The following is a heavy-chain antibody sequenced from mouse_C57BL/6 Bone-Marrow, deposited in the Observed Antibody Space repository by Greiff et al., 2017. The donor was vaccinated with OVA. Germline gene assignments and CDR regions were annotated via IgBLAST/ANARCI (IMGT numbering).Heavy chain of an antibody. CDR1: GFSFNTYA. D-gene: IGHD1-1*01. CDR3: VRDYGSSLYYFDY. J-gene: IGHJ2*01. V-gene: IGHV10-1*01. Sequence: EVQLVESGGGLVQPKGSLKLSCAASGFSFNTYAMNWVRQAPGKGLEWVARIRSKSNNYATYYADSVKDRFTISRDDSESMLYLQMNNLKTEDTAMYYCVRDYGSSLYYFDYWGQGTTLTVSS. CDR2: IRSKSNNYAT.